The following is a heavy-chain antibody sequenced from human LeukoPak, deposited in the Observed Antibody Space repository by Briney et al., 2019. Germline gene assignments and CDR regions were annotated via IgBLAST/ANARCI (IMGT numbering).Heavy chain of an antibody. D-gene: IGHD1-20*01. V-gene: IGHV3-74*01. Sequence: GGSLRLSCAASAFTFSSYWMHWVRQAPGKGLVWVSRINSDGSSTSYADSVKGRFTISRDNAKNTLYLQMNSLRAEDTAVYYCFFPGVTGKVYWGQGTLVTVSS. CDR3: FFPGVTGKVY. CDR1: AFTFSSYW. CDR2: INSDGSST. J-gene: IGHJ4*02.